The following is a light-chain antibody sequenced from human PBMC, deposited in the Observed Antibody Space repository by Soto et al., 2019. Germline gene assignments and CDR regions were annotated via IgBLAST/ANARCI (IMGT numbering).Light chain of an antibody. CDR2: AAS. Sequence: EIVMTQSPATLSVSPGERATLSCRASQAVSSNLAWYQQKPGQAPRLLIYAASTRAAGIPDRFSGSGSGTGFTLTITSLQSEDFAVYYCQHYNNWPFPFGPGTKVDIK. V-gene: IGKV3-15*01. CDR3: QHYNNWPFP. J-gene: IGKJ3*01. CDR1: QAVSSN.